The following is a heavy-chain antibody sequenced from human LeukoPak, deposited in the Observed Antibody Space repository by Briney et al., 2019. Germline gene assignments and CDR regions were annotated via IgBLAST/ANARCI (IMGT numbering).Heavy chain of an antibody. D-gene: IGHD2-2*01. CDR1: GGSISSYS. Sequence: SETLSLTCSVSGGSISSYSWNWIRQPPGKRLEWIGYISYSGSTNYTPSLRSRVAISVDTSKKQFSLKLSSVTAADTAVYYCARLGIGVVPSAMLGDYYFDYWGQGTLVTVSS. J-gene: IGHJ4*02. V-gene: IGHV4-59*08. CDR2: ISYSGST. CDR3: ARLGIGVVPSAMLGDYYFDY.